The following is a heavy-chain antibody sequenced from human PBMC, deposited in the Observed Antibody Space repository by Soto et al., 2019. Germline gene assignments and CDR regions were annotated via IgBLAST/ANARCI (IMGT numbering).Heavy chain of an antibody. CDR1: GGSFSGYY. J-gene: IGHJ6*02. CDR3: ARNGSYYDFWSGYYFGGGMDV. Sequence: SETLSLTCAVYGGSFSGYYWSWIRQPPGKGLEWIGEINHSGSTNYNPSLESRVTISVDTSKNQFSLKLSSVTAADTAVYYCARNGSYYDFWSGYYFGGGMDVWGQGTTVTVSS. CDR2: INHSGST. V-gene: IGHV4-34*01. D-gene: IGHD3-3*01.